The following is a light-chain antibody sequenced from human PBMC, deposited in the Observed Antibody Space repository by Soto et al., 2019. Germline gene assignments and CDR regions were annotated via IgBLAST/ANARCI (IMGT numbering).Light chain of an antibody. Sequence: QSVLTQPPSVSEAPNQRVTISCSGNSSNIGNNGVNWYQQLPGTAPKLLIYDDNKRPSGIPDRFSGSKSGTSATLGITGFQTGDEADYYCGSWDSSLSAYVFGTGTKVTVL. V-gene: IGLV1-51*01. CDR3: GSWDSSLSAYV. CDR1: SSNIGNNG. CDR2: DDN. J-gene: IGLJ1*01.